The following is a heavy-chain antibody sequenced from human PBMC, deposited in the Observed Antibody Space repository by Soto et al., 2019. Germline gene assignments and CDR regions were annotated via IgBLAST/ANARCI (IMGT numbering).Heavy chain of an antibody. Sequence: EVQLLESGGGLVQPGGSLRLSCAASGFTFSSYAMSWVRQAPGKGLEWVSAISGSGGSTYYADSLKGRFTISRDNSTNTRYLQMNSVRAEDTAVYYWAKARGYEYFDYWGQGTLVTVSA. V-gene: IGHV3-23*01. J-gene: IGHJ4*02. D-gene: IGHD1-1*01. CDR1: GFTFSSYA. CDR2: ISGSGGST. CDR3: AKARGYEYFDY.